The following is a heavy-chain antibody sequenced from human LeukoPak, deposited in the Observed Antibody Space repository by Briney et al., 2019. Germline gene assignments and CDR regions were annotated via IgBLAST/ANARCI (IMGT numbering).Heavy chain of an antibody. J-gene: IGHJ5*02. CDR1: GYTFTSYG. V-gene: IGHV1-2*02. CDR3: ARDFRAAMVSDWFDP. D-gene: IGHD5-18*01. Sequence: ASVKVACKASGYTFTSYGISWVRQAPGQGLEWMGWIKPNSGGTNYAQKFQGRATMTRDTSISTAYMELSRLRSDDTAVYYCARDFRAAMVSDWFDPWGQGTLVTVSS. CDR2: IKPNSGGT.